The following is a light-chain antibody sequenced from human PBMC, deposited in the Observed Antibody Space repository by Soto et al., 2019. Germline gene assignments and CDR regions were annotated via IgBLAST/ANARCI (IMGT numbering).Light chain of an antibody. Sequence: DIQMTQSPSTLYASVGDRVTVTCRASQSISSWLAWYQQKPGKAPKLLIYDASSLESGVPSRFSGSGSGTEFTLTISSLQPDDFATYYCQQYNSYSWTFGQGTRLEI. CDR1: QSISSW. V-gene: IGKV1-5*01. CDR3: QQYNSYSWT. J-gene: IGKJ5*01. CDR2: DAS.